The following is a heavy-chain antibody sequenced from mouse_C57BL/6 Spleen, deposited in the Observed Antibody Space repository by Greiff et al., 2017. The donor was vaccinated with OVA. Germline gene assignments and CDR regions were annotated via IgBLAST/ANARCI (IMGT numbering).Heavy chain of an antibody. CDR3: ARRGGPVVDAMAY. V-gene: IGHV1-9*01. D-gene: IGHD1-1*01. CDR2: ILPGSGST. J-gene: IGHJ4*01. CDR1: GYTFTGYW. Sequence: VQLQQSGAELMKPGASVKLSCKATGYTFTGYWIEWVKQRPGHGLEWIGEILPGSGSTNYNEKFKGKATFTADTSSNTAYMQLRSLTTADSAIYFCARRGGPVVDAMAYWGQGTSVTVSS.